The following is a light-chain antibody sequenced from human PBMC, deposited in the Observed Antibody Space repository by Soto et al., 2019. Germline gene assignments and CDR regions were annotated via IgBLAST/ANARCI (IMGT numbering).Light chain of an antibody. CDR2: GNS. CDR1: SSNIGAGYV. J-gene: IGLJ1*01. V-gene: IGLV1-40*01. CDR3: QSYDSSLSGSDV. Sequence: QSVLTQPPSVSGAPGQRVTISCTGSSSNIGAGYVVHWYQQLPGTAPKLLIYGNSNRPSGVPDRFSGSKSDTSASLAITGLQAEDEADYYCQSYDSSLSGSDVFGTGTKVTVL.